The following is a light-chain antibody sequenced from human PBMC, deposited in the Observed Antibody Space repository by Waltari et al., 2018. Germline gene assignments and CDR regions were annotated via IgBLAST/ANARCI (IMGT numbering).Light chain of an antibody. CDR3: SSYTLSSTLV. J-gene: IGLJ2*01. V-gene: IGLV2-14*01. CDR2: EVN. CDR1: DSDIGALNY. Sequence: QSALTQPASMSGSPGQSITISCTGTDSDIGALNYVSWYQQLPCNSPRLLIFEVNTRPPGISFRFSGSKSANTASLTISGLQADDEADYYCSSYTLSSTLVFGGGTRLTVL.